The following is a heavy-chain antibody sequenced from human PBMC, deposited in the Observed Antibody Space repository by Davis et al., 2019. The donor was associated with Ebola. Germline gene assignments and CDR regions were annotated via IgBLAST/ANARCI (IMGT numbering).Heavy chain of an antibody. V-gene: IGHV1-69*06. D-gene: IGHD3-3*01. CDR2: IIPIFVTA. Sequence: AASVKVSCKASGGTFSSYAISWVRQAPGQGLEWMGGIIPIFVTANYAQKFQGRVTITADKSTSTAYMELSSLRSEDTAVYYCARAAYYDFWSGYPAGMDVWGQGTTVTVSS. CDR3: ARAAYYDFWSGYPAGMDV. J-gene: IGHJ6*02. CDR1: GGTFSSYA.